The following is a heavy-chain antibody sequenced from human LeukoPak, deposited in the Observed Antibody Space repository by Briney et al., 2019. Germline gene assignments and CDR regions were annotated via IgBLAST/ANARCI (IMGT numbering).Heavy chain of an antibody. CDR1: GGSISSGGYS. CDR2: IYHSGST. Sequence: PSQTLSLTCAVSGGSISSGGYSWSWIRQPPGKGLEWIGYIYHSGSTYYNPSLKSRVTISVDRSKNQFSLKLSSVTAADTAVYYCARVLLSGGYYKVIDYWGQGTLVTVSS. CDR3: ARVLLSGGYYKVIDY. J-gene: IGHJ4*02. D-gene: IGHD1-26*01. V-gene: IGHV4-30-2*01.